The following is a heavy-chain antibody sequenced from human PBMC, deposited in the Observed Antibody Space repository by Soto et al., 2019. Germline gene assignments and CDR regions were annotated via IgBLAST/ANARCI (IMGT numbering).Heavy chain of an antibody. J-gene: IGHJ6*02. D-gene: IGHD3-10*01. CDR1: GGSISSGGYY. CDR3: ARDSALTMVRGAYYYYGMDV. V-gene: IGHV4-31*03. Sequence: PSETLSLTCTVSGGSISSGGYYWSWIRQHPGKGLEWIGYIYYSGSTYYNPSLKSRVTISVDTSKNQFSLKLSSVTAADTAVYYCARDSALTMVRGAYYYYGMDVWGQGTTVTVSS. CDR2: IYYSGST.